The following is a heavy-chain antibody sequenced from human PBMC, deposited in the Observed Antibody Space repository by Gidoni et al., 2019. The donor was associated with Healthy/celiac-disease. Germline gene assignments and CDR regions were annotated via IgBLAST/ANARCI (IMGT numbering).Heavy chain of an antibody. CDR3: ARHGYYGSGSYYNPNGWFDP. Sequence: EVQLVQSGAEVKKPGESLRISCKGSGYSFTSYWISWVRQMPGKGLEWMGRIDPSDSYTNYSPSFQGHVTISAFLSISTAYLQWSSLKASDTAMYYCARHGYYGSGSYYNPNGWFDPWGQGTLVTVSS. CDR1: GYSFTSYW. V-gene: IGHV5-10-1*03. J-gene: IGHJ5*02. CDR2: IDPSDSYT. D-gene: IGHD3-10*01.